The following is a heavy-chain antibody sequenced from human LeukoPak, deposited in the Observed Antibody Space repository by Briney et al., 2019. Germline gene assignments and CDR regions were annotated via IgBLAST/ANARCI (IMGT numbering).Heavy chain of an antibody. D-gene: IGHD2-2*01. CDR2: IYPADSDT. V-gene: IGHV5-51*01. CDR3: TRHRYCSSTICSPSGY. Sequence: GESLKISCKGSEYSFTSYWIGWVRQMPGKSLEWMGTIYPADSDTRYSPSFQGQVTISADNSISTAYLQLSSLKASDTAMYYCTRHRYCSSTICSPSGYWGQGTLVTVSS. J-gene: IGHJ4*02. CDR1: EYSFTSYW.